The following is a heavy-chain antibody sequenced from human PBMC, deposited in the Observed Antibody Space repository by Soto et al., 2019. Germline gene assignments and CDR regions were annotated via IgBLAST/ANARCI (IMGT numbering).Heavy chain of an antibody. CDR3: ARGEGTTGHYCDYGMDV. CDR1: GFTFSSYA. Sequence: QVQLVESGGGVVQPGRSLRLSCAASGFTFSSYAMHWVRQAPGKGLEWVAGISYDGSNKYYADSVKGRFTISRDYSKNPLYLQMNRLRAEDTAVYYCARGEGTTGHYCDYGMDVWGQGTTVTVSS. CDR2: ISYDGSNK. D-gene: IGHD1-1*01. J-gene: IGHJ6*02. V-gene: IGHV3-30-3*01.